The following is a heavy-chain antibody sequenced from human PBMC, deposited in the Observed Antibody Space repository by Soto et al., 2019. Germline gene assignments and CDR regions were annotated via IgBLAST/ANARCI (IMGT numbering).Heavy chain of an antibody. CDR3: TRRYCSGGSCYYYYGMDV. J-gene: IGHJ6*02. CDR1: GFTFSNAW. Sequence: EVQLVESGGGLVKPGGSLRLSCAASGFTFSNAWMSWVRQAPGKGLEWVGRIKSKTDGGTTDYAAPVKGRFTISRDDSKNTLYLQMNSLKTEDTAVYYCTRRYCSGGSCYYYYGMDVWGQGTTVTVSS. CDR2: IKSKTDGGTT. V-gene: IGHV3-15*01. D-gene: IGHD2-15*01.